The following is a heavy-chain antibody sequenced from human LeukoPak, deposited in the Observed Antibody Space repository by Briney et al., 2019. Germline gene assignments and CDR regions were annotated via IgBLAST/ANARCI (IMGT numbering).Heavy chain of an antibody. CDR1: GGSINTYY. V-gene: IGHV4-4*07. CDR2: IYTNGST. Sequence: PSETLSLTCTVSGGSINTYYWNWIRQPAGKGLGWIGRIYTNGSTNYNPSLKSRVSISIDKSKNQFSLRLSSVTAADTAVYYCARGNSSSSCDYWGQGTLVTVSS. D-gene: IGHD6-6*01. CDR3: ARGNSSSSCDY. J-gene: IGHJ4*02.